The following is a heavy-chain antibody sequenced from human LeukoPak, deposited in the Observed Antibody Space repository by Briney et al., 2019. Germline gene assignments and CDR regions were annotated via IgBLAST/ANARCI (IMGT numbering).Heavy chain of an antibody. CDR2: ISYDGSNK. CDR3: AKDLMTTVTSGYYYGMDV. J-gene: IGHJ6*02. V-gene: IGHV3-30*18. CDR1: GFTFSSYG. Sequence: SGRSLTLSCAASGFTFSSYGMQGVRQAPGKGLEGVAVISYDGSNKCYADSVQGRFTISRDNSKNTLYLQMNSLRAEDTAVYYCAKDLMTTVTSGYYYGMDVWGQGTTVTVPS. D-gene: IGHD4-17*01.